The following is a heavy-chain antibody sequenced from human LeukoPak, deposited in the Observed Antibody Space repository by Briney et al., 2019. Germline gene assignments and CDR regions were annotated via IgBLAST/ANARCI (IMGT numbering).Heavy chain of an antibody. D-gene: IGHD3-10*01. CDR1: GFSLSTTGVG. Sequence: SGPTLVNPTQTLTLTCTFSGFSLSTTGVGVGWIRQSPGKALGWLAVNYWNDDKSYSPSLKSRLTITKDTSKNQVVLIMTNMDPVDTATYYCAHKGRGSGSYNMWGQGTLVTVSS. J-gene: IGHJ4*02. V-gene: IGHV2-5*01. CDR2: NYWNDDK. CDR3: AHKGRGSGSYNM.